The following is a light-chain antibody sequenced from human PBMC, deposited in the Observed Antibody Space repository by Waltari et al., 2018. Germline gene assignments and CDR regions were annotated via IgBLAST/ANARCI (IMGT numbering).Light chain of an antibody. Sequence: QSALTQPASVSGSPGQSIALSCTATSSDIGDFDYVSWYQQYPGEAPRLIIYDVDNRPSGVSDRFSGSKSGNAASLTISGLLAEDEADYYCSSYTSNTPRVFGGGTRVTVL. V-gene: IGLV2-14*03. CDR3: SSYTSNTPRV. CDR1: SSDIGDFDY. CDR2: DVD. J-gene: IGLJ3*02.